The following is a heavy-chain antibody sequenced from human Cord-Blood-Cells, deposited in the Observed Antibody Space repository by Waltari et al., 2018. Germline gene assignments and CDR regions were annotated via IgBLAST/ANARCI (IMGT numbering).Heavy chain of an antibody. J-gene: IGHJ4*02. CDR1: GFTFSSYS. CDR3: ARETVGESDY. Sequence: EVQLVESGGGLVQPGGSLRLSCAASGFTFSSYSLNWVRQAPGKGLEWVSYISSSSSTIYYADSVKGRFTISRDNAKNSLYLQMNSMRDEDTAVYYCARETVGESDYWGQGTLVTVSS. V-gene: IGHV3-48*02. D-gene: IGHD1-26*01. CDR2: ISSSSSTI.